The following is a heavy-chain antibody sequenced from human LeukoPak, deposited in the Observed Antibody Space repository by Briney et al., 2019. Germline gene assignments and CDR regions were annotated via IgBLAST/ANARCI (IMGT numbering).Heavy chain of an antibody. Sequence: SETLSLTCSVSGASLTIYYWNWIRQPAGKGLEWIGRYASGTTTHNPSLKSQFTMSIDTSKNQISLKLTSVTAADTAVYPCATGDHSFDNWGQGILVTVTP. CDR1: GASLTIYY. D-gene: IGHD7-27*01. CDR3: ATGDHSFDN. V-gene: IGHV4-4*07. CDR2: YASGTT. J-gene: IGHJ4*02.